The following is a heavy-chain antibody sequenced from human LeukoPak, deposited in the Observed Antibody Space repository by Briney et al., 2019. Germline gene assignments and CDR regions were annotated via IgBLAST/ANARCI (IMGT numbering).Heavy chain of an antibody. CDR1: GFTFSSYW. J-gene: IGHJ5*02. V-gene: IGHV3-74*01. Sequence: GGSLRLSCAASGFTFSSYWMHWVRQAPGKGLVWVSRINSDGSSTSYADSVKGRFTIPRDNAKNTLYLQMNSLRAEDTAVYYCASVYCSGGSCYSGWFDPWGQGTLVTVSS. CDR2: INSDGSST. D-gene: IGHD2-15*01. CDR3: ASVYCSGGSCYSGWFDP.